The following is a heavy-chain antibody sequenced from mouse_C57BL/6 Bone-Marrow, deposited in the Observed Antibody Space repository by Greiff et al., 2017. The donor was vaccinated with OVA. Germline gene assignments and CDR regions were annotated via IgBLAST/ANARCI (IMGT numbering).Heavy chain of an antibody. CDR3: ARSRALRLLLRYVY. Sequence: QVQLQQSGAELARPGASVKLSCKASGYTFTSYGISWVKQSTGQGLEWIGEIYPRSGNTYYNEKFKGKATLTADKSSSTAYMELLNLTAADSAVYFCARSRALRLLLRYVYWGQGTTLTVS. D-gene: IGHD2-3*01. CDR1: GYTFTSYG. V-gene: IGHV1-81*01. J-gene: IGHJ2*01. CDR2: IYPRSGNT.